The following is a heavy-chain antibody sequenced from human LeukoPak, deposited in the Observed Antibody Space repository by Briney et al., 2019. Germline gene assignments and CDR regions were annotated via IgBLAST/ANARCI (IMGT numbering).Heavy chain of an antibody. CDR1: GFTFSNFW. CDR2: IKQDGSER. V-gene: IGHV3-7*01. D-gene: IGHD1-1*01. J-gene: IGHJ4*02. CDR3: ARDRDWYTFDS. Sequence: GGSLRLSCAASGFTFSNFWMDWVRQAPGKGLGWVANIKQDGSERYYVDSVKGRFTISRDNAKNSLYLQMNSLRAEDTAVYYCARDRDWYTFDSWGQGVPVTVSS.